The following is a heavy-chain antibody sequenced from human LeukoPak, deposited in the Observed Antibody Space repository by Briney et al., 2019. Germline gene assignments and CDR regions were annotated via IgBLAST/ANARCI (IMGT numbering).Heavy chain of an antibody. D-gene: IGHD3-10*01. Sequence: PSETLSLTCAVYGGSFSGYYWSWIRQPPGKGLEWIGEINHSGSTNYNPSLKSRVTISVDTSKNQFSLKLSSVTAADTAVYYCASDYYGSGSYYNVSDYWGQGTLVTVSP. V-gene: IGHV4-34*01. CDR3: ASDYYGSGSYYNVSDY. J-gene: IGHJ4*02. CDR2: INHSGST. CDR1: GGSFSGYY.